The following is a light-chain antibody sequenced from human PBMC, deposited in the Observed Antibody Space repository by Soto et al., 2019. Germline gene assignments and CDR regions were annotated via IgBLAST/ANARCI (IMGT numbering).Light chain of an antibody. CDR3: QTWGTGIYWV. CDR2: LNSDGSH. Sequence: QPVLTQSPSASASLGASVKLTCTLSSGHSSYAIAWHQQQPEKGPRYLMKLNSDGSHSKGDGIPDRFSGSSSGAERYLTISSLRSEDEADYYCQTWGTGIYWVFGGGTKVTVL. J-gene: IGLJ3*02. CDR1: SGHSSYA. V-gene: IGLV4-69*01.